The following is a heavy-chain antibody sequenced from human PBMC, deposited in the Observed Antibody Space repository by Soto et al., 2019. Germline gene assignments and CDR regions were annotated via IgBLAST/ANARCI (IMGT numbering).Heavy chain of an antibody. V-gene: IGHV3-74*01. Sequence: GGSLRLSCEASGFSIRDYWMHWVRQAPGEGLVWVSCINGDASSTTYADSVKGRFTISRDDAKNTVYLQMTSLRAEDTAVYYCASMHYYGSGSYPPWFDPWGQGTLVTVSS. J-gene: IGHJ5*02. CDR1: GFSIRDYW. D-gene: IGHD3-10*01. CDR3: ASMHYYGSGSYPPWFDP. CDR2: INGDASST.